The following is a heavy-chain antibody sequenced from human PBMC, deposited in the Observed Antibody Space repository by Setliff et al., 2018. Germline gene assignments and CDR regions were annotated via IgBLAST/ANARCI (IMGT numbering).Heavy chain of an antibody. J-gene: IGHJ3*02. D-gene: IGHD4-17*01. CDR1: GSAISSGHY. CDR2: FRPSGKT. Sequence: LSLTCAVSGSAISSGHYWGWIRQPPGKGLEWIGSFRPSGKTYYNPSLKSRVTISVDTSKKYFSLKLTSVTAADTAVYYCVRDAGDGYGVDAYAGGGFDIWGQGTVVT. CDR3: VRDAGDGYGVDAYAGGGFDI. V-gene: IGHV4-38-2*02.